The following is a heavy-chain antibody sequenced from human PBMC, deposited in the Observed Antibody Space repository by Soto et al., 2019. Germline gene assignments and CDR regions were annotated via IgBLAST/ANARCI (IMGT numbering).Heavy chain of an antibody. Sequence: EVQLVESGGGLVKPGGSLRLSCVASGFTFSGYSINWVRQAPGKGLEWVSYFSGPGVYIYDADSVKGRFTISRDNAKSAVYLQMNSLRAEDTAVYYCARGFRNGFNVWGQGTTVSVSS. D-gene: IGHD2-8*01. CDR1: GFTFSGYS. CDR2: FSGPGVYI. CDR3: ARGFRNGFNV. J-gene: IGHJ6*02. V-gene: IGHV3-21*01.